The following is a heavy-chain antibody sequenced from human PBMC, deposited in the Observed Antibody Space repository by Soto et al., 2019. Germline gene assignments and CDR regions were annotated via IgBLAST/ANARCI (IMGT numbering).Heavy chain of an antibody. V-gene: IGHV3-23*01. CDR1: GFTFSGYA. CDR3: AKDVHYDILTGIECFHH. Sequence: EVQLLGSGGGLVQPGGSLRLSCAASGFTFSGYAMSWVRQAPGKGLEWVSGISGSAASTNYADSVKGRFTISRDNSKSTLYLQMNSLRAEDTAVYYCAKDVHYDILTGIECFHHWAQGTLVTVSS. D-gene: IGHD3-9*01. CDR2: ISGSAAST. J-gene: IGHJ1*01.